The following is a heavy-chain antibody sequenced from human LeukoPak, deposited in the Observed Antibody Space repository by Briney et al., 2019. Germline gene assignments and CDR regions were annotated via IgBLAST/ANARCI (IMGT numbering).Heavy chain of an antibody. CDR3: ARGGWSRFEY. CDR2: IKADESEK. D-gene: IGHD2-15*01. J-gene: IGHJ4*02. CDR1: GSTFSAYA. V-gene: IGHV3-7*01. Sequence: PGTSLRLSCAASGSTFSAYAMHWVRQAPGKGLEWVASIKADESEKYYEDSVKDRFTVSRDNAKNSLYLQVSSLRAEDTAIYYCARGGWSRFEYWGQGTLVTVSS.